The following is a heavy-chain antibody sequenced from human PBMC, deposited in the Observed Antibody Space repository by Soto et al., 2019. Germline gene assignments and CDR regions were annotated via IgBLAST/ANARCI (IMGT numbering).Heavy chain of an antibody. D-gene: IGHD1-20*01. Sequence: ASVSVSCNASGYTLNAYYIHWVRQAPGQGLEWVGRINPNNGDTTDTQKFEGRVTMTRDTSISTAYLELSGLRSDDTAIYYCARDPSPLYNCELWGKRTLVIASS. V-gene: IGHV1-2*02. J-gene: IGHJ1*01. CDR1: GYTLNAYY. CDR3: ARDPSPLYNCEL. CDR2: INPNNGDT.